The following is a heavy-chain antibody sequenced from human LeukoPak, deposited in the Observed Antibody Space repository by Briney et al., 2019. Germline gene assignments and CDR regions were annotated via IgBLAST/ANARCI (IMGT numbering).Heavy chain of an antibody. J-gene: IGHJ6*02. CDR1: GYTFTGYY. CDR3: ARRLTYYDFWSGYFSDYYYGMDV. V-gene: IGHV1-8*02. CDR2: MNPNSGNT. D-gene: IGHD3-3*01. Sequence: ASVKVSCKASGYTFTGYYMHWVRQATGQGLEWMGWMNPNSGNTGYAQKFQGRVTMTRNTSISTAYMELSSLRSEDTAVYYCARRLTYYDFWSGYFSDYYYGMDVWGQGTTVTVSS.